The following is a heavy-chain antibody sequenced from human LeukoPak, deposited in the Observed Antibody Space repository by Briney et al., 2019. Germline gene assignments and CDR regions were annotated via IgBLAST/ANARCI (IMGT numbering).Heavy chain of an antibody. CDR3: AREFGAGGSGTYYYYYMDV. D-gene: IGHD3-10*01. Sequence: SETLSLTCTVSGGSISSSSYYWGWIRQPPGKGLEWIGSIYYSGSTYYNPSLKSRVTISVDTSKNQFSLRLSSVTAADTAVYYCAREFGAGGSGTYYYYYMDVWGKGTTVTISS. CDR1: GGSISSSSYY. V-gene: IGHV4-39*07. J-gene: IGHJ6*03. CDR2: IYYSGST.